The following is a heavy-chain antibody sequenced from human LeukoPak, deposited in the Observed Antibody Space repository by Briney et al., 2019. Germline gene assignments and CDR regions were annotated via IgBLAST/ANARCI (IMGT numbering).Heavy chain of an antibody. D-gene: IGHD2-2*02. CDR3: AKDLRDIVVVPAAIPYYYYGMDV. CDR1: GFTFSSYG. J-gene: IGHJ6*02. Sequence: PGGSLRLSCAASGFTFSSYGMHWVRQAPGKGLEWVAVISYDGSNKYYADSVKGRFTISRDNSKNTLYLQMNSLRAEDTAVYYCAKDLRDIVVVPAAIPYYYYGMDVWGQGTTVTVSS. CDR2: ISYDGSNK. V-gene: IGHV3-30*18.